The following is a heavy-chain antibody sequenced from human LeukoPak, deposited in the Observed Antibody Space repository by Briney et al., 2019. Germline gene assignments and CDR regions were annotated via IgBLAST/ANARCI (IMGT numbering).Heavy chain of an antibody. CDR1: GYSFTSYW. J-gene: IGHJ5*02. D-gene: IGHD3-9*01. Sequence: GESLKISCKGSGYSFTSYWIGWVRLMPGKGLEWMGIIYPGDSDTRYSPSFQGQVTISADKSISTAYLQWSSLKASDTAMYYCARSYGYFDWLLLFDPWGQGTLVTVSS. CDR3: ARSYGYFDWLLLFDP. V-gene: IGHV5-51*01. CDR2: IYPGDSDT.